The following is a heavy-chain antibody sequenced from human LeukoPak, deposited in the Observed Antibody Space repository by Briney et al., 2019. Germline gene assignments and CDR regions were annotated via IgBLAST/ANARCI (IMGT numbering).Heavy chain of an antibody. CDR3: ATRGY. V-gene: IGHV4-59*08. Sequence: SETLSLTCTVSGGSISSDYWQWIRQPPGKGLEWVGYIYNSGNNHYNSSLKSRVTISIDTTKNQFSLKLASVTAADTAVYYCATRGYWGQGTLVAVSS. D-gene: IGHD3-10*01. CDR1: GGSISSDY. J-gene: IGHJ4*02. CDR2: IYNSGNN.